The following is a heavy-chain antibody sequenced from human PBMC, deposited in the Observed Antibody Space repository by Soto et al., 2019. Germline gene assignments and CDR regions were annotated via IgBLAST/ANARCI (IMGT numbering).Heavy chain of an antibody. J-gene: IGHJ6*02. Sequence: GGSLRLCWAASGFTFSSYAMHWGRQAPGKGLEWVAVISYDGSNKYYADSVKGRFTISRDNSKNTLYLQMNSLRAEDTAVYYCARGGAPRYGMDVWGQGTTVTVSS. CDR3: ARGGAPRYGMDV. CDR2: ISYDGSNK. V-gene: IGHV3-30-3*01. CDR1: GFTFSSYA. D-gene: IGHD1-26*01.